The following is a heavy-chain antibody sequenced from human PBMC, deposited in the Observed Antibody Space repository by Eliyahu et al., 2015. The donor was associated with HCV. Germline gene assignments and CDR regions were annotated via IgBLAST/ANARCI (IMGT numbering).Heavy chain of an antibody. D-gene: IGHD3-3*02. Sequence: QVQLVESGGGVVQPGRSLRLSCAASGXSXSSNGMHWARQAPGKGLEWVAVIWYDGSNKNYADSVKGRFTISRDNSRNTLYLQMNSLKAEDTAVYYCARGISGYYGMDVWGQGTTVTVSS. CDR3: ARGISGYYGMDV. CDR2: IWYDGSNK. V-gene: IGHV3-33*01. CDR1: GXSXSSNG. J-gene: IGHJ6*02.